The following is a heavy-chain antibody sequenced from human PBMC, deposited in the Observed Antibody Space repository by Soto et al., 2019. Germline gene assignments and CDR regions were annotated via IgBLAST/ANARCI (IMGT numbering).Heavy chain of an antibody. CDR1: GYSFTGFY. J-gene: IGHJ4*02. CDR2: INPNSGDT. V-gene: IGHV1-2*04. Sequence: ASVKVSCKAAGYSFTGFYLHWLRQAPGQGLEWMGWINPNSGDTKYAQNFQGWVAMTRDTSINTAYMELSRLTSDDTAVYYCARGRYGDYWGQGTLVTVSS. CDR3: ARGRYGDY. D-gene: IGHD1-1*01.